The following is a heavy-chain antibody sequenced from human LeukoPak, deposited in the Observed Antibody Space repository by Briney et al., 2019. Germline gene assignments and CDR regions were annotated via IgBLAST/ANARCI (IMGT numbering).Heavy chain of an antibody. V-gene: IGHV4-59*01. Sequence: PSETLSFTFTVPGGSISSYYWSWIRLPPGKGLEWIGYLSKSGNTNYSTSLKSPVTIFGDTSKNQFFLKLSSVTAADTAVYYCARARYVNSFYAFGIWGQGTLVTVSS. CDR3: ARARYVNSFYAFGI. CDR1: GGSISSYY. J-gene: IGHJ3*02. D-gene: IGHD3-9*01. CDR2: LSKSGNT.